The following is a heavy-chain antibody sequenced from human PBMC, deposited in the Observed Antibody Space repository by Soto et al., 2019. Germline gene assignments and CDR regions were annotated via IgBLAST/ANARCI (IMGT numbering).Heavy chain of an antibody. CDR3: AKYSRGWYHPFDY. CDR1: GFTFSSYA. D-gene: IGHD6-19*01. J-gene: IGHJ4*02. V-gene: IGHV3-23*01. CDR2: ISGSGGST. Sequence: EVQLLESGGGLVQPGGSLRLSCAASGFTFSSYAMSWVRQAPGKGLEWVSVISGSGGSTYYADSVKGRFTISRDNYKNTLYLQMNSLRAEDTAVYYCAKYSRGWYHPFDYWGQGTLVTVSS.